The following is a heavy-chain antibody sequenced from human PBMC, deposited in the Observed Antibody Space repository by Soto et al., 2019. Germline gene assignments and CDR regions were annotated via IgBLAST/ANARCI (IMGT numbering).Heavy chain of an antibody. CDR2: FIPIFVSA. J-gene: IGHJ4*02. V-gene: IGHV1-69*01. D-gene: IGHD3-10*01. CDR1: GGTVSSYA. CDR3: ARDVWSDTTGFRGYDL. Sequence: QLHLVQSGAEVKKAGSSVKVSCKASGGTVSSYAITWVRQAPGKGLEWMGVFIPIFVSAHYAPKFQGRITITAEESTSTAYMELSGLTSEDTAIYYCARDVWSDTTGFRGYDLWGQGTQVTVSS.